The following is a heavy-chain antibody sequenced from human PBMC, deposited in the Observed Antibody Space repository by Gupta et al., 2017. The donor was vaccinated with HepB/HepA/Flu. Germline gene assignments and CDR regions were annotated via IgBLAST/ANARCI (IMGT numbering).Heavy chain of an antibody. CDR1: GGSFSGYY. V-gene: IGHV4-34*01. Sequence: QVQLQQWGAGLLKPSETLSLTCAVYGGSFSGYYWSWIRQPPGKGLEWIGEINHSGSTNYNPSLKSRVTISVDTSKNQFSLKLSSVTAADTAVYYCARGRRMTIFGVVTHNWFDPWGQGTLVTVSS. CDR3: ARGRRMTIFGVVTHNWFDP. D-gene: IGHD3-3*01. CDR2: INHSGST. J-gene: IGHJ5*02.